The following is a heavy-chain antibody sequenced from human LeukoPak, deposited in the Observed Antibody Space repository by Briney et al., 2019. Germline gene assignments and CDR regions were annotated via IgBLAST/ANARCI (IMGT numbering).Heavy chain of an antibody. Sequence: GGSLRLSCAASGFTFSSYAMSWVRQAPGKGLEWVSAISGSGGSTYYADSAKGRFTISRDNSKNTLYLQMNSLRAEDTAVYYCAKGGRGYSYGLLDYWGQGTLVTVSS. V-gene: IGHV3-23*01. CDR3: AKGGRGYSYGLLDY. J-gene: IGHJ4*02. CDR2: ISGSGGST. CDR1: GFTFSSYA. D-gene: IGHD5-18*01.